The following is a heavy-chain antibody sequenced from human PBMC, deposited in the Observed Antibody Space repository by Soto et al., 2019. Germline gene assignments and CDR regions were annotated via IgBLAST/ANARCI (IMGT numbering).Heavy chain of an antibody. CDR1: GFTFSSYA. Sequence: GGSLRLSCAASGFTFSSYAMSWVRQAPGKGLEWVSAISGSGGSTYYADSGKGRFTISRDNSKNTLYLQMNSLRAEETAVYYCAKGIGYDILTGYRGPIDYWGQGTLVTVSS. D-gene: IGHD3-9*01. J-gene: IGHJ4*02. V-gene: IGHV3-23*01. CDR3: AKGIGYDILTGYRGPIDY. CDR2: ISGSGGST.